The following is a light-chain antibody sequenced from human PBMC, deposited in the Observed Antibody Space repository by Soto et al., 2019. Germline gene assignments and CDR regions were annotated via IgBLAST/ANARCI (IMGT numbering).Light chain of an antibody. Sequence: EIVVTQSPATLSASPGERVTLSCRASQFVSRRLAWYQQRLGQVPRLLIYDTSTRATGISARFSGSGSGTEFTLTISSLQSEDFAVYYCQEYINWPPVMFGPGTTVDIK. V-gene: IGKV3-15*01. CDR1: QFVSRR. CDR3: QEYINWPPVM. CDR2: DTS. J-gene: IGKJ1*01.